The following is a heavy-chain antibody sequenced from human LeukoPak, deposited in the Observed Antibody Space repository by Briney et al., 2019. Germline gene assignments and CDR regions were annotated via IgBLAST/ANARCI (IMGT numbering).Heavy chain of an antibody. CDR3: ARGDYYYGSGSYYNSGISYYYYYYYMDV. J-gene: IGHJ6*03. V-gene: IGHV4-59*01. Sequence: SETLSLTCTVSGGSISSYYWSWIRQPPGKGLEWIGYIYYSGSTNYNPSLKSRVTISVDTSKNQFSLKLSSVIAADTAVYYCARGDYYYGSGSYYNSGISYYYYYYYMDVWGKGTTVTISS. D-gene: IGHD3-10*01. CDR1: GGSISSYY. CDR2: IYYSGST.